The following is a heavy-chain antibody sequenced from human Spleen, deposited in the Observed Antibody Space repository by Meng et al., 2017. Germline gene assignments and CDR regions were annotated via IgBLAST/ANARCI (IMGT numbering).Heavy chain of an antibody. CDR1: GGSFSDYY. D-gene: IGHD4-11*01. CDR2: INHSGST. Sequence: QVQHQQWGEGLLKPSETLSLTCVVSGGSFSDYYWSWIRQPPGKGLEWIGEINHSGSTNYNPSLESRATISVDTSQNNLSLKLSSVTAADSAVYYCARGPTTMAHDFNYWGQGTLVTVSS. CDR3: ARGPTTMAHDFNY. J-gene: IGHJ4*02. V-gene: IGHV4-34*01.